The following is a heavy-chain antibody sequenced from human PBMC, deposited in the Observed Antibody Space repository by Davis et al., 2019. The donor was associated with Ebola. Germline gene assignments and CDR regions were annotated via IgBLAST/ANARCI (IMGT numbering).Heavy chain of an antibody. CDR2: ISDSGSAA. CDR3: VPGTWI. CDR1: GFTFNEYE. V-gene: IGHV3-48*03. J-gene: IGHJ4*02. Sequence: PGGSLRLSCVASGFTFNEYEMNWVRQTPEKGLEWISYISDSGSAAYYTDSVKGRFTISRDNAKNSLYLQMNTLRVEDTAIYYCVPGTWIRGQGTLVTVSS. D-gene: IGHD5-18*01.